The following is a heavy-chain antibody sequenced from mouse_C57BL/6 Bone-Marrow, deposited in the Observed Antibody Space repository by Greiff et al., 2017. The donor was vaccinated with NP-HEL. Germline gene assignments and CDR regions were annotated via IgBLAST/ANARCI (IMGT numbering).Heavy chain of an antibody. CDR3: ATYLNAMDY. J-gene: IGHJ4*01. Sequence: DVKLVESGGDLVKPGGSLKLSCAASGFTFSSYGMSWVRQTPDKRLEWVATISSGGSYTYYPDGVKGRFTISRDNAKNTLYLQMSSLKSEDTAMYYCATYLNAMDYWGQGTSVTVSS. CDR2: ISSGGSYT. D-gene: IGHD5-5*01. CDR1: GFTFSSYG. V-gene: IGHV5-6*02.